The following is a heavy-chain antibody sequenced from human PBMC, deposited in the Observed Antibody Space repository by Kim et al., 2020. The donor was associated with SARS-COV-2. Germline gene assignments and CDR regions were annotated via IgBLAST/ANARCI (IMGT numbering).Heavy chain of an antibody. CDR1: GFTFSSYG. CDR2: IWYDGSNK. Sequence: GGSLRLSCAASGFTFSSYGMHWVRQAPGKGLEWVAVIWYDGSNKYYADSVKGRFTISRDNSKNTLYLQMNSLRAEDTAVYYCARVQYYYDSSGYYPDAFDIWGQGTMVTVSS. J-gene: IGHJ3*02. D-gene: IGHD3-22*01. CDR3: ARVQYYYDSSGYYPDAFDI. V-gene: IGHV3-33*01.